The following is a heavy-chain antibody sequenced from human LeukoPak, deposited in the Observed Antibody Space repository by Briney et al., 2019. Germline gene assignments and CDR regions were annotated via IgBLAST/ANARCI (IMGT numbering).Heavy chain of an antibody. V-gene: IGHV1-69*13. Sequence: GASVKVSCKASGGTFSSYAISWVRQAPGQGLEWMGGIIPIFGTANYAQKFQGRVTITADESTSTAYMELSSLRSEDTAVYYCARDLEASSSWSYWGQGTLVTVSS. CDR2: IIPIFGTA. J-gene: IGHJ4*02. D-gene: IGHD6-13*01. CDR3: ARDLEASSSWSY. CDR1: GGTFSSYA.